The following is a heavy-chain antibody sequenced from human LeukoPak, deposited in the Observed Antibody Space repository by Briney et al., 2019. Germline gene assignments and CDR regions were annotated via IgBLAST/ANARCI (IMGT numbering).Heavy chain of an antibody. CDR3: AREGLGTMIVAWAFVY. V-gene: IGHV3-21*01. CDR1: GFTFSSYG. D-gene: IGHD3-22*01. J-gene: IGHJ4*02. Sequence: PGGSLRLSCAASGFTFSSYGMSWVRQAPGKGLEWVSSISSNGDYIYYADSVRGRFTISRDNAKNSLYLQMNSLRAEDTAVYYCAREGLGTMIVAWAFVYWGQGTLVTVSS. CDR2: ISSNGDYI.